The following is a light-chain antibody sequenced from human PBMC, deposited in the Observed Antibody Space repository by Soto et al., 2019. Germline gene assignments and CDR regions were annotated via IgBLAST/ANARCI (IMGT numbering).Light chain of an antibody. V-gene: IGKV3-20*01. CDR3: QHYGSSAL. CDR1: QSVNSSY. J-gene: IGKJ3*01. CDR2: GAS. Sequence: EIVLTQSPGTLSLSPGERATLSCRASQSVNSSYLAWYQQKPGQAHRLLIYGASISATGIPDRFSGSGSGRDFTLTMGRLEPEDFAAYYWQHYGSSALFGPGTKVDIK.